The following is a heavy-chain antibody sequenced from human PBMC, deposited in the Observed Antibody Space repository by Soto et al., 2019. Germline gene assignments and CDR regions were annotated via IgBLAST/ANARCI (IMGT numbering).Heavy chain of an antibody. CDR2: INPSGGST. Sequence: QVQLVQSGAEVKKPGASVKVSCKASGYTFTSYYMHWVRQAPGQGLEWMGIINPSGGSTSYAQKFQGRVTMTRDTSKSTVYMELSSLRSEDTAVYYCARDILNYYDSSGYFDYWGQGTLVTVSS. CDR1: GYTFTSYY. CDR3: ARDILNYYDSSGYFDY. D-gene: IGHD3-22*01. J-gene: IGHJ4*02. V-gene: IGHV1-46*01.